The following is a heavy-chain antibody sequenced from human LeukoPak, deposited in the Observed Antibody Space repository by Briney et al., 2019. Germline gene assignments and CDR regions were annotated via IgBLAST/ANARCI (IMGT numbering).Heavy chain of an antibody. V-gene: IGHV4-34*01. D-gene: IGHD2-2*01. J-gene: IGHJ4*02. Sequence: SETLSLTCAVYGGSFRGYYWSWIRQPPGKGLEWIGEINHSGSTNYNPSLKSRVTISLDTSLKKFSLKLSSVTAADTAVYYCASTERCSTTCPLDYWGQGTLVTVSS. CDR3: ASTERCSTTCPLDY. CDR2: INHSGST. CDR1: GGSFRGYY.